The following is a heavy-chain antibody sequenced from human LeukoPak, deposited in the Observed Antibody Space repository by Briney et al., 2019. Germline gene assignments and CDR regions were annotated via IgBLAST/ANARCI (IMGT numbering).Heavy chain of an antibody. CDR1: GYTLTELS. J-gene: IGHJ5*02. CDR3: ATASEPRYYYGSGSYHNWFDP. D-gene: IGHD3-10*01. V-gene: IGHV1-24*01. Sequence: ASVKVSCKVSGYTLTELSVHWVRQAPGKGLEWMGGFDPEDGETIYAQKFQGRVTMTEDTSTDTAYMELSSLRSEDTAVYYCATASEPRYYYGSGSYHNWFDPWGQGTLVTVSS. CDR2: FDPEDGET.